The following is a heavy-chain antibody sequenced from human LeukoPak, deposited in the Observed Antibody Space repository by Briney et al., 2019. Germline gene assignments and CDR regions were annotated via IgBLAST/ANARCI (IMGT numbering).Heavy chain of an antibody. CDR1: GYTFTSYY. V-gene: IGHV1-46*01. Sequence: GVSVKVSCKASGYTFTSYYMHWVRQAPGQGLEWMGIINPSGGSTSYAQKFQGRVTMTRDTSTSTVYMELSSLRSEDTAVYYCARDSRIVVDTTSFDYWGQGTLVTVSS. J-gene: IGHJ4*02. CDR3: ARDSRIVVDTTSFDY. D-gene: IGHD3-22*01. CDR2: INPSGGST.